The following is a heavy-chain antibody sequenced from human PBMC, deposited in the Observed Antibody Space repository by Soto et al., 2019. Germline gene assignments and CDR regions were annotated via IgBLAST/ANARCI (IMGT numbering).Heavy chain of an antibody. CDR3: AREGFHDDAVIYWYFDL. J-gene: IGHJ2*01. D-gene: IGHD1-1*01. CDR1: GFNFRSYA. Sequence: QVQLVESGGGVVEPGRTLRLSCAASGFNFRSYAMHWVRQAPDKGLALVAVISYDGSNKYYAVSVKGRFTISRDNSKNTLYLHMNSLRAEDTAVYYCAREGFHDDAVIYWYFDLWGRGTLVTVSS. CDR2: ISYDGSNK. V-gene: IGHV3-30-3*01.